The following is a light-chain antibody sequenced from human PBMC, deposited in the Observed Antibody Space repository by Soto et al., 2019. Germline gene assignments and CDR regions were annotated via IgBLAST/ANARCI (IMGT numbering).Light chain of an antibody. CDR1: QSMTRTY. J-gene: IGKJ2*01. Sequence: ESVLMQSPGTLSLSPGERATLSCMASQSMTRTYIAWYQKKPGQSPRPLIYPASIRAPGIPEKFGGTGSGTDYSLTIDRLEPEDSEVYYCHQYDNEPQTFGQGTKVDIK. V-gene: IGKV3-20*01. CDR2: PAS. CDR3: HQYDNEPQT.